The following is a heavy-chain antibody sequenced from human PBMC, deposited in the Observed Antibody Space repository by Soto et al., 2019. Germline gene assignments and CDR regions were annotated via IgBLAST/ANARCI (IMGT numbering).Heavy chain of an antibody. D-gene: IGHD6-19*01. Sequence: QVQLVESGGGVVQPGRSLRLSCAASGFTFSSYGMHWVRQAPGKGLEWVAVIWYDGSNKYYADSVKGRFTISRDNSKNTLYLQMNSLRAEDTAVYYCARDSSSGWYPRVDYWGQGTLVTVSS. J-gene: IGHJ4*02. V-gene: IGHV3-33*01. CDR3: ARDSSSGWYPRVDY. CDR2: IWYDGSNK. CDR1: GFTFSSYG.